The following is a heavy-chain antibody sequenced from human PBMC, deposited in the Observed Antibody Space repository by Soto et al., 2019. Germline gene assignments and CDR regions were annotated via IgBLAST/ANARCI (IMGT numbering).Heavy chain of an antibody. CDR3: IRSSPS. CDR1: GFPFGNFL. Sequence: PGGSLRLSCTASGFPFGNFLMSWFRQAPGKGMEWVGFIRSQPYGGTAEYAASVRGRFTISRDDSNGIAYLQMNSLQTEDSGVYYCIRSSPSWCQGTLVTAPQ. D-gene: IGHD3-10*01. V-gene: IGHV3-49*03. J-gene: IGHJ5*02. CDR2: IRSQPYGGTA.